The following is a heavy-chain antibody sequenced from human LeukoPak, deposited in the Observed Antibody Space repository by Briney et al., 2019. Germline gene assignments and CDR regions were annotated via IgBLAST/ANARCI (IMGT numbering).Heavy chain of an antibody. J-gene: IGHJ4*02. CDR1: GGSISSGDYY. CDR2: IYYSGST. V-gene: IGHV4-30-4*08. Sequence: SETLSLTCTVSGGSISSGDYYWSWIRQPPGKGLEWIGYIYYSGSTYYNPSLKSRVTISVDTSKNQFSLKLSSVTAADTAVYYCARTSNYWYLDYWGQGTLVTVSS. CDR3: ARTSNYWYLDY. D-gene: IGHD4-11*01.